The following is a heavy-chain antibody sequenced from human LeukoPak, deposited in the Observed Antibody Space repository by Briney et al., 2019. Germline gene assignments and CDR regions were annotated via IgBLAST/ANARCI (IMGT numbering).Heavy chain of an antibody. CDR2: MNPNSGNT. V-gene: IGHV1-8*01. CDR1: GYTFTSYD. Sequence: GASVKVSCKASGYTFTSYDINWVRQATGQGLEWMGWMNPNSGNTGYAQKFQGRVTTTRNTSISTAYMELSSLRSEDTAVYYCARRKDDSSGWYYAYWGQGTLVTVSS. D-gene: IGHD6-19*01. CDR3: ARRKDDSSGWYYAY. J-gene: IGHJ4*02.